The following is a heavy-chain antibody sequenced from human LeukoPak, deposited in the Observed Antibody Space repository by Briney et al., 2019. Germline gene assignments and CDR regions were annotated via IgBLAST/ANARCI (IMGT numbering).Heavy chain of an antibody. D-gene: IGHD4-17*01. CDR3: ACATVTTWYFDY. V-gene: IGHV4-4*07. J-gene: IGHJ4*02. CDR2: IYTSGST. Sequence: PSETLSLTCTVSGGSISSYYWRWIRQPVGKGLEWIGRIYTSGSTNYNPSLKSRVTMSVDTSKNQFSLKLSSVTAADTAVYYCACATVTTWYFDYWGQGTLVTVSS. CDR1: GGSISSYY.